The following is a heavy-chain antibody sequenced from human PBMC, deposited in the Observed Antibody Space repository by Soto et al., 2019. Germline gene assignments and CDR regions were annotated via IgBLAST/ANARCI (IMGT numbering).Heavy chain of an antibody. CDR1: GLTFRDAW. CDR2: IRGTTNGGTT. J-gene: IGHJ4*02. Sequence: EVHLVESGGGLVKPGGSLRLSCVVSGLTFRDAWVNWVRQAPGEGLEWVGRIRGTTNGGTTDYAAPVKGRFTISRDDSKNTVYLQSNSLKVKDTAIYHCTTDLKWSGGDYWGQGTLVSVSS. D-gene: IGHD3-10*01. V-gene: IGHV3-15*07. CDR3: TTDLKWSGGDY.